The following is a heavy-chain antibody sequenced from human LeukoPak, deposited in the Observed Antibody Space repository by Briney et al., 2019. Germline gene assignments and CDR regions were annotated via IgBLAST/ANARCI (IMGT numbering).Heavy chain of an antibody. V-gene: IGHV4-61*02. CDR2: IHASGST. CDR1: GDSIGSGSYF. J-gene: IGHJ6*03. Sequence: SSETLSLTCTVSGDSIGSGSYFWSWIRQPAGKGLEWIGRIHASGSTNYNPSLKSRVSMSVDTSKNQFFLKLSSVTAADTAVYYCARDFYMDVWGKGTTVTVSS. CDR3: ARDFYMDV.